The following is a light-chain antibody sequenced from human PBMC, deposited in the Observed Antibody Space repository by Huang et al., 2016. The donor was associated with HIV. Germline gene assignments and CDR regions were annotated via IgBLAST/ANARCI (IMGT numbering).Light chain of an antibody. V-gene: IGKV1-39*01. Sequence: DIQLTQSPSSLSASVGDRVTITCRASQSISTHLNWYQQKPGKAPKVLIYAASSLQGGAPSRFSGSVSGTDFTLTISSLQPEDFATYYCQQSYSTPWTFGQGTKVEI. CDR2: AAS. CDR1: QSISTH. J-gene: IGKJ1*01. CDR3: QQSYSTPWT.